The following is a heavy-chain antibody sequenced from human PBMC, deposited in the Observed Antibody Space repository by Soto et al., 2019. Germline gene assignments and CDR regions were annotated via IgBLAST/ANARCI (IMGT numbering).Heavy chain of an antibody. J-gene: IGHJ3*02. CDR1: GGSFSGYY. CDR2: INHSGST. CDR3: ARGIAARPTSDAFDI. V-gene: IGHV4-34*01. D-gene: IGHD6-6*01. Sequence: QVQLQQWGAGLLKPSETLSLTCAVYGGSFSGYYWSWIRQPPGKGLEWIGEINHSGSTNYNPSLKSRVTISVDTSKNQFSLKLSSVTAADTAVYYCARGIAARPTSDAFDIWGQGTMVTVSS.